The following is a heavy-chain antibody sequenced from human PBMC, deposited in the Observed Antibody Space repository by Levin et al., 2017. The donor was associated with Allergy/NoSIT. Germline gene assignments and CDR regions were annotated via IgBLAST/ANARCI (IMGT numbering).Heavy chain of an antibody. V-gene: IGHV1-69*01. D-gene: IGHD2/OR15-2a*01. CDR3: ARNSMLTSEHTYYYYYGMDV. CDR2: IIPIFGTA. J-gene: IGHJ6*02. CDR1: GGTFSSYA. Sequence: KISCKASGGTFSSYAISWVRQAPGQGLEWMGGIIPIFGTANYAQKFQGRVTITADESTSTAYMELSSLRSEDTAVYYCARNSMLTSEHTYYYYYGMDVWGQGTTVTVSS.